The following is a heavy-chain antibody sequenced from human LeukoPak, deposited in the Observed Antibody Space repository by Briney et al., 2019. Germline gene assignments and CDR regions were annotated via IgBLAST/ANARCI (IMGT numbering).Heavy chain of an antibody. CDR2: INHSGST. D-gene: IGHD1-26*01. Sequence: GSLRLSCAASGFSFSNYAMNWVRQPPGKGLEWIGEINHSGSTNYNPSLKSRVTISVDTSKNQFSLKLSSVTAADTAVYYCARRRGGEPSDPNWFDPWGQGTLVTVSS. J-gene: IGHJ5*02. V-gene: IGHV4-34*01. CDR1: GFSFSNYA. CDR3: ARRRGGEPSDPNWFDP.